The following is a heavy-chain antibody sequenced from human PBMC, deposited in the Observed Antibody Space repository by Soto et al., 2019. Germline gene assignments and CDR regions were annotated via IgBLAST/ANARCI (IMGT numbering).Heavy chain of an antibody. J-gene: IGHJ6*02. CDR3: ARIDCTGNNCNPYYHYGMDV. D-gene: IGHD2-8*02. Sequence: QEQLVESGGGVVQPGRSLRLSCAASGFTFSTYGMHWVRQIPGNGLQWVAIIWYDGSIKYYADSVKGRFNISRDNSKNTLYLQMNSLRDEDTAVYYCARIDCTGNNCNPYYHYGMDVWGQGTTVTVSS. CDR1: GFTFSTYG. CDR2: IWYDGSIK. V-gene: IGHV3-33*01.